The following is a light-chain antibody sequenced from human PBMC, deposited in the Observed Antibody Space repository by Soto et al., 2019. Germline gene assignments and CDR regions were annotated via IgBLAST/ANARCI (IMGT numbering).Light chain of an antibody. CDR3: QSYDSSLSGSGV. V-gene: IGLV1-40*01. Sequence: QSVLTQPPSVSGALGQRVTISCTGSSSNIGAGYDVHWYQQLPGTAPKLLIYGNSNRPSGVPDRFSGSKSGTSASRAITGLQAEDEADYYCQSYDSSLSGSGVFGGGTKLTVL. CDR1: SSNIGAGYD. CDR2: GNS. J-gene: IGLJ3*02.